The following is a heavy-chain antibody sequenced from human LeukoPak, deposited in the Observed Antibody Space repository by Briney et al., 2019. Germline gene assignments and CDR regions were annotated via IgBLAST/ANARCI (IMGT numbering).Heavy chain of an antibody. J-gene: IGHJ4*02. Sequence: GGSLRLSCAASGFTFSSYGMSWVRQAPGKGLEWVSVISGSGGSTYYADSVKGRFTISRDNSKNTLYLQMNSLRAEDTAVYYCARESYYDSSGYYATHWGQGTLVTVSS. CDR2: ISGSGGST. CDR3: ARESYYDSSGYYATH. CDR1: GFTFSSYG. V-gene: IGHV3-23*01. D-gene: IGHD3-22*01.